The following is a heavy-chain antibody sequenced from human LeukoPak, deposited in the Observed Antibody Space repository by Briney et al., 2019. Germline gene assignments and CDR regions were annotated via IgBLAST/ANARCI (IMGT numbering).Heavy chain of an antibody. CDR2: IYHSGST. D-gene: IGHD3-3*01. Sequence: PSETLSLTCAVSGGSISSSNWWSWVRQPPGKGLEWIGEIYHSGSTNYNPSLKSRVTISVDKSKNQFSLKLSSVTAADTAVYYCATAIFGVVTDDYWGQGTLVTVSS. V-gene: IGHV4-4*02. J-gene: IGHJ4*02. CDR3: ATAIFGVVTDDY. CDR1: GGSISSSNW.